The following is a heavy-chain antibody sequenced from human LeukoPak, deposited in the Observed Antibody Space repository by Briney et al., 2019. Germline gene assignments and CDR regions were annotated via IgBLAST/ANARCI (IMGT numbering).Heavy chain of an antibody. J-gene: IGHJ5*02. CDR2: ISYDRSNK. D-gene: IGHD1-26*01. Sequence: GGSLRLSCAASGFTFSSYGMHWVRQAPGKGLEWVAAISYDRSNKYYADSVKGRFTISRDNSKNTLYLQMNSLRAEDTAVYYCAKVGAMWDNWFDPWGQGTLVTVSS. V-gene: IGHV3-30*18. CDR1: GFTFSSYG. CDR3: AKVGAMWDNWFDP.